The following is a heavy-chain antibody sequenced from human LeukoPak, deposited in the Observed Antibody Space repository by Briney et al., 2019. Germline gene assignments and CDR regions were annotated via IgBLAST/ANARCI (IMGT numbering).Heavy chain of an antibody. D-gene: IGHD4-11*01. CDR3: ARWPRERNRITVTNYYYYMDV. J-gene: IGHJ6*03. CDR2: INHNGNT. V-gene: IGHV4-34*01. CDR1: GVSFSGYY. Sequence: PSETLSLTCTVYGVSFSGYYWSSIRQPPGKGLEWIGEINHNGNTNYNPSLKSRVTISVDTSKNQFSLKVSSVTAADSAVYYCARWPRERNRITVTNYYYYMDVWGRGTTVTVSS.